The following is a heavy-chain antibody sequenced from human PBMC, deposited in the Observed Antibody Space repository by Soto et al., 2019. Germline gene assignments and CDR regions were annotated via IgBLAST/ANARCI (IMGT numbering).Heavy chain of an antibody. J-gene: IGHJ6*02. Sequence: KPSETLSLTCTVSGGSISSYYWIWIRQPPGKGLEWIGYIYYSGSTNYNPSLKSRVTISVDTSKNQFSLKLSSVTAADTAVYYCARYDSSGYYGYYGMDVWGQGTTVTVSS. D-gene: IGHD3-22*01. CDR2: IYYSGST. V-gene: IGHV4-59*01. CDR3: ARYDSSGYYGYYGMDV. CDR1: GGSISSYY.